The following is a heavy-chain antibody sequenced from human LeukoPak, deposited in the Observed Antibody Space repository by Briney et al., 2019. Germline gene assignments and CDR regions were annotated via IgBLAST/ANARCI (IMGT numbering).Heavy chain of an antibody. D-gene: IGHD3-10*01. J-gene: IGHJ6*04. CDR3: ARDLWFGESL. CDR1: GFTFGDYA. V-gene: IGHV3-7*01. CDR2: IKQDGSEK. Sequence: GSLRLSCTASGFTFGDYAMSWVRQAPGKGLEWVANIKQDGSEKYYVDSVKGRFTISRDNAKNSLYLQMNSLRAEDTAVYYCARDLWFGESLWGKGTTVTISS.